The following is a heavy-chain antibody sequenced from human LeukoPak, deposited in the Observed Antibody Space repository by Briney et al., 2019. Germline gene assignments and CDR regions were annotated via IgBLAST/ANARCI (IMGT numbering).Heavy chain of an antibody. V-gene: IGHV4-31*03. D-gene: IGHD2/OR15-2a*01. CDR1: GGSISSGGYY. Sequence: SETLSLTCTVSGGSISSGGYYWSWIRPHPGKGLEWIGYIYYSGSTYYNPSLKSRVTISVDTSKNQFSLKLSSVTAADTAVYYCARSSLILFDYWGQGTLVTVSS. CDR3: ARSSLILFDY. CDR2: IYYSGST. J-gene: IGHJ4*02.